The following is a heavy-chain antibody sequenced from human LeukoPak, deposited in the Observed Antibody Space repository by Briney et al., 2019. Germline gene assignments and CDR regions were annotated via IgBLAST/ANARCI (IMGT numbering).Heavy chain of an antibody. J-gene: IGHJ4*02. CDR1: GFTFSTYT. D-gene: IGHD6-13*01. Sequence: PGGSLRLSCAASGFTFSTYTMNWVRQAPGKGLEWVGFIRSKAYGGTTEYAASVKGRFTISRDDSKSIAYLQMNSLKTEDTAVYYCIAAAGKGYWGQGTLVTVSS. V-gene: IGHV3-49*04. CDR3: IAAAGKGY. CDR2: IRSKAYGGTT.